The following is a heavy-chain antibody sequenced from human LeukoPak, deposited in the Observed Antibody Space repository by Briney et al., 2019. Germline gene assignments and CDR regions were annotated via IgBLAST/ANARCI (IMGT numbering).Heavy chain of an antibody. J-gene: IGHJ4*02. D-gene: IGHD3-9*01. CDR2: ISWNSGSI. CDR3: AKGGYFDCLSYPFDY. V-gene: IGHV3-9*01. CDR1: GFTFDDYA. Sequence: GGSLRLSCAASGFTFDDYAMHWVRQAPGKGLEWVSGISWNSGSIGYADSVKGRFTISRDNAKNSLYLQMNSLRAEDTALYYCAKGGYFDCLSYPFDYWGQGTLVTVSS.